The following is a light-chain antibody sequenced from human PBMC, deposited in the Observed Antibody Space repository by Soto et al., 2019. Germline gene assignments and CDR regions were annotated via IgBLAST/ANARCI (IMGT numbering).Light chain of an antibody. Sequence: QPVLTQPASVSGSPGQSITISCTGTSSDVGGYNYVSWYQQHPGKAPKLMIYGVSYRPSGVSNRFSGSKSGNTASLTISGLQAEDEADYYCSSYTGSSTPVFGGGTKVTVL. V-gene: IGLV2-14*01. CDR3: SSYTGSSTPV. CDR2: GVS. CDR1: SSDVGGYNY. J-gene: IGLJ2*01.